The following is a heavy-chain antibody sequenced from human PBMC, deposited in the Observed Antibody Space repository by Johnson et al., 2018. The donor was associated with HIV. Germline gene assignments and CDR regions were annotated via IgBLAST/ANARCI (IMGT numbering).Heavy chain of an antibody. CDR3: AREVRVGATGAWVIAFDL. J-gene: IGHJ3*01. CDR2: INWNGAIT. D-gene: IGHD1-26*01. Sequence: VQLVESGGGVVRPGGSLRLSCAASGFTFDEYAMTWVRQVPGKGLEWVSGINWNGAITGYADSVKGRFTISRDNAKNSLYLQMNSLRAEDTALYFCAREVRVGATGAWVIAFDLWGQGTMVTVSS. V-gene: IGHV3-20*04. CDR1: GFTFDEYA.